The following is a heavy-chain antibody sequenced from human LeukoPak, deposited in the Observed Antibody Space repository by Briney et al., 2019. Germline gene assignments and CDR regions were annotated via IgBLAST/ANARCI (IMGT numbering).Heavy chain of an antibody. CDR3: ARHLNSGSYYDY. CDR1: GYSFISYW. V-gene: IGHV5-10-1*01. CDR2: IDPSDSYT. D-gene: IGHD1-26*01. Sequence: GESLKISCKGSGYSFISYWISWVRQMPGKGLEWMGRIDPSDSYTNYSPSFQGHVTISADKSISTAYLQWSSLKASDTAMYCCARHLNSGSYYDYWGQGTLVTVSS. J-gene: IGHJ4*02.